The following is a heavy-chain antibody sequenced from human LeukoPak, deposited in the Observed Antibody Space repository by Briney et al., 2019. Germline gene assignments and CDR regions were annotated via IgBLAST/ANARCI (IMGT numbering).Heavy chain of an antibody. D-gene: IGHD3-3*01. J-gene: IGHJ4*02. CDR1: GGSISSGDYY. V-gene: IGHV4-30-4*01. Sequence: SQTLSLTCTVSGGSISSGDYYWSWIRQPPGKGLEWIGYIYYSGSAYYSPSLKSRVTISVDTSKNQFSLKLSSVTAADTAVCYCARRDFWSGYYHFDYWGQGTLVTVSS. CDR3: ARRDFWSGYYHFDY. CDR2: IYYSGSA.